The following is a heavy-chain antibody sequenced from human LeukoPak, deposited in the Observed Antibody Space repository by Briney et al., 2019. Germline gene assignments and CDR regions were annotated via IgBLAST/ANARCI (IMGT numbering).Heavy chain of an antibody. CDR2: ISSNGGST. Sequence: GGSLRLSCAASGFTFSSYAMSWVRQAPGKGLEYVSAISSNGGSTYYADSVKGRFTISRDNSKNTLYLQMSSLRAEDTAVYYCVRGYYDFWSGYHYYFDYWGQGTLVTVSS. D-gene: IGHD3-3*01. CDR1: GFTFSSYA. V-gene: IGHV3-64D*09. J-gene: IGHJ4*02. CDR3: VRGYYDFWSGYHYYFDY.